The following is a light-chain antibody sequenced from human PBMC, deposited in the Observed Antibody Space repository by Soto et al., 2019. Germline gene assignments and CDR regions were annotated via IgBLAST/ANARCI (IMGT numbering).Light chain of an antibody. CDR2: SHN. V-gene: IGLV1-44*01. CDR3: AAWDASLNGYV. CDR1: SSNIGSNT. J-gene: IGLJ1*01. Sequence: QSVLTQPPSASGTPGQRVTISCSGSSSNIGSNTVNWYQQLPGTAPKLLIYSHNQRPSGVPDRFSGSKSGTSASLAISGLQSEDEADYYCAAWDASLNGYVFGTGTTVTVL.